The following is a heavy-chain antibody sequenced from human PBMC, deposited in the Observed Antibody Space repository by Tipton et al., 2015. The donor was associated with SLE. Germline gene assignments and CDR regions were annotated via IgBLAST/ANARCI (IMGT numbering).Heavy chain of an antibody. CDR3: AKDDVYSSGWYGY. Sequence: SLRLSCAASGFTFSSYSMNWVRQAPGKGLEWVSSISSSSSYIYYADSVKGRFTISRDNAKNSLYLQMNSLRAEDTAVYYCAKDDVYSSGWYGYWGQGTLVTVSS. CDR1: GFTFSSYS. J-gene: IGHJ4*02. D-gene: IGHD6-19*01. V-gene: IGHV3-21*04. CDR2: ISSSSSYI.